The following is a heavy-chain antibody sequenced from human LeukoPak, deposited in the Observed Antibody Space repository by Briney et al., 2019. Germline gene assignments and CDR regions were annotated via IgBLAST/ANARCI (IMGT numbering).Heavy chain of an antibody. Sequence: PGGSLRLSCAASGFIFSSYSMYWVRQAPGKGLEWVSSISSSSSYMYYADSMKGRFTISRDNAKNSLYLQMNSLRVEDTAVYYCARESGGGHFDYWGQGTLVTVSS. D-gene: IGHD3-10*01. CDR1: GFIFSSYS. CDR2: ISSSSSYM. J-gene: IGHJ4*02. CDR3: ARESGGGHFDY. V-gene: IGHV3-21*01.